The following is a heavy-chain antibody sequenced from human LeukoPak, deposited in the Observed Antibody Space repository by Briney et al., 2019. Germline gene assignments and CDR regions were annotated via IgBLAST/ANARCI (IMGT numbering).Heavy chain of an antibody. Sequence: GESLKISCKGSGYSFTSYWIGWVRQMPGKGLEWMGIIYPGDSDTRYSPSFQGQVTISADKSINTAYLQWSSLKASDTAMYYCARLEGGYFGFGSSRHWFDPWGQGTLVTVSS. V-gene: IGHV5-51*01. D-gene: IGHD5-12*01. CDR1: GYSFTSYW. J-gene: IGHJ5*02. CDR2: IYPGDSDT. CDR3: ARLEGGYFGFGSSRHWFDP.